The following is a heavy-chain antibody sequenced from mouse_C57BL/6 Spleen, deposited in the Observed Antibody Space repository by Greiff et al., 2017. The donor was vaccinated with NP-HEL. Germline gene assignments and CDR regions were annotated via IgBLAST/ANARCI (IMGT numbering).Heavy chain of an antibody. CDR2: INPGSGGT. CDR3: ARTHYYGSPYYFDY. Sequence: VKLQESGAELVRPGTSVKVSCKASGYAFTNYLIEWVKQRPGQGLEWIGVINPGSGGTNYNEKFKGKATLTADKSSSTAYMQLSSLTSEDSAVYFCARTHYYGSPYYFDYWGQGTTLTVSS. D-gene: IGHD1-1*01. V-gene: IGHV1-54*01. J-gene: IGHJ2*01. CDR1: GYAFTNYL.